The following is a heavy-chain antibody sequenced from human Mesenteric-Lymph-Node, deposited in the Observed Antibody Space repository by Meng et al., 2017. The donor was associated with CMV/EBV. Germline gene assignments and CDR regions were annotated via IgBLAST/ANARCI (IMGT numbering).Heavy chain of an antibody. Sequence: GGSLRLSCAASGFTFGGYWMHWVRQAPGKGLVWLSRINSDGSSTNYADSVKGRFTISRDNAKNTLYLQMNSLRAEDTAVYYCARGDFWSGYWGVWGQGTLVTVSS. D-gene: IGHD3-3*01. V-gene: IGHV3-74*01. J-gene: IGHJ1*01. CDR1: GFTFGGYW. CDR2: INSDGSST. CDR3: ARGDFWSGYWGV.